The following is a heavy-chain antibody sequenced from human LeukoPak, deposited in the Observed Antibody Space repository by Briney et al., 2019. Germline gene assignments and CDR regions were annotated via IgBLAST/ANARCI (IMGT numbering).Heavy chain of an antibody. D-gene: IGHD6-19*01. Sequence: SETLSLTCAVYGGSFSGYYWSWIRQPPGKGLEWIGEINHSGSTNYNPSLKSRVTISVDTSKNQFSLKLNSVTAADTAVYYCARGQAVFDYWGQGTLVTVSS. CDR2: INHSGST. J-gene: IGHJ4*02. V-gene: IGHV4-34*01. CDR1: GGSFSGYY. CDR3: ARGQAVFDY.